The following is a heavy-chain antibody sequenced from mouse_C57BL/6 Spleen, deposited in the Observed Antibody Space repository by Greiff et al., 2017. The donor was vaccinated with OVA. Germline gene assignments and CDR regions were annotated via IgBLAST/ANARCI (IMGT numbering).Heavy chain of an antibody. J-gene: IGHJ4*01. D-gene: IGHD1-1*01. CDR1: GYTFTDYN. CDR2: INPNNGGT. V-gene: IGHV1-18*01. Sequence: VQLQQSGPELVKPGASVKIPCKASGYTFTDYNMDWVKQSHGKSLEWIGDINPNNGGTIYNQKFKGKATLTVDKSSSTAYMELSSLTSEDTAVYYCARWYYGSSYYAMDYWGQGTSVTVSS. CDR3: ARWYYGSSYYAMDY.